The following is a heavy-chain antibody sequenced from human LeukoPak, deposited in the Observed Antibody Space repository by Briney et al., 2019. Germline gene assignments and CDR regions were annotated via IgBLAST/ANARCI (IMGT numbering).Heavy chain of an antibody. D-gene: IGHD3-22*01. CDR2: ISSSSSYI. Sequence: PGGSLRLSCAASGFTFSSYSMNWVRQAPGKGLEWVSSISSSSSYIYYADSVKGRFTISRDNAKNSLYLQMNSLRAEDTAVYYCARAIAHYYDSSGYYYKGLDYDYWGQGTLVTVSS. J-gene: IGHJ4*02. CDR1: GFTFSSYS. V-gene: IGHV3-21*01. CDR3: ARAIAHYYDSSGYYYKGLDYDY.